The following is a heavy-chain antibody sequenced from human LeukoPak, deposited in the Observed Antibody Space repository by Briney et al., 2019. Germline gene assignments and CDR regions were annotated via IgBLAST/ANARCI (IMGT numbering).Heavy chain of an antibody. CDR3: AKTYCTSIRCYFDY. J-gene: IGHJ4*02. CDR1: GFIVSSNY. CDR2: IYRGGTT. V-gene: IGHV3-53*01. D-gene: IGHD2-2*01. Sequence: GGSLRLSCAASGFIVSSNYMSWVRQAPGKGLEWVSVIYRGGTTFYADSVKGRFTISIDNSKNTLSLQMNSLRAEDTAVYYCAKTYCTSIRCYFDYWGQGNLVTVSS.